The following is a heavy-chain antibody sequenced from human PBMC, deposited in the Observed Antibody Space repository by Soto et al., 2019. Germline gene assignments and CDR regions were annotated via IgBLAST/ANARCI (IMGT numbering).Heavy chain of an antibody. CDR2: IYYTGST. J-gene: IGHJ5*02. CDR3: ARQVVAGMDPRGCFDL. Sequence: SETLSLTCAVSGGSVRSSGYYWGWIRQPPGKGLEWIGTIYYTGSTYYNPSLESRVTIFVDTSRNEFSLILSSVTAAGTALYYCARQVVAGMDPRGCFDLWGQGTLVTVSS. CDR1: GGSVRSSGYY. D-gene: IGHD2-2*01. V-gene: IGHV4-39*01.